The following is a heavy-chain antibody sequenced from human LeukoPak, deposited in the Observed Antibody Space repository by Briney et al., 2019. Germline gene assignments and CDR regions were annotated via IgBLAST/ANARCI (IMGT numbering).Heavy chain of an antibody. CDR1: GFTFSSYA. J-gene: IGHJ4*02. D-gene: IGHD3-22*01. V-gene: IGHV3-23*01. Sequence: GGSLRLSCAASGFTFSSYAMGWVRQAPGKGLEWVSAISGSGGSTYYADSVKGRFTISRDNSKNTLYLQMNSLRAEDTAVYYCAKDDGTYYYDSSGFDYWGQGTLVTVSS. CDR3: AKDDGTYYYDSSGFDY. CDR2: ISGSGGST.